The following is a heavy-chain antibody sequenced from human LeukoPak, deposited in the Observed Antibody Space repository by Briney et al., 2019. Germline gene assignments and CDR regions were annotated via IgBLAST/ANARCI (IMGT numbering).Heavy chain of an antibody. CDR3: ARGGYSGSIMFDY. V-gene: IGHV1-69*04. CDR2: IIPILGIA. Sequence: SVKVSCKASGGTFSSYAISWVRQAPGQGLEWMGRIIPILGIANYAQKFQGRVTMTRDTSTSTVYMELSSLRSDDTAVYYCARGGYSGSIMFDYWGQGTLVTVSS. CDR1: GGTFSSYA. D-gene: IGHD5-12*01. J-gene: IGHJ4*02.